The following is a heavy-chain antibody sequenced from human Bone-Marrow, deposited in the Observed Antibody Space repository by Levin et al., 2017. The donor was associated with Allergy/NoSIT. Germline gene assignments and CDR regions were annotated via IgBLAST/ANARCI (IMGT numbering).Heavy chain of an antibody. J-gene: IGHJ4*02. D-gene: IGHD6-13*01. Sequence: GGSLRLSCAASGFTVSSNYMSWVRQAPGKGLEWVSVIYSGGSTYYADSVKGRFTISRDNSKNTLYLQMNSLRAEDTAVYYCASLGYSSSWYVPGYFDYWGQGTLVTVSS. V-gene: IGHV3-66*01. CDR1: GFTVSSNY. CDR3: ASLGYSSSWYVPGYFDY. CDR2: IYSGGST.